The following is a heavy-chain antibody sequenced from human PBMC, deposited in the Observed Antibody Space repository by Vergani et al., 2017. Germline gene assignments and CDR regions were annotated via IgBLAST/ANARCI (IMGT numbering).Heavy chain of an antibody. CDR1: GGSFTSYH. Sequence: QVQLQQWGGGLLKPSETLSLTCVVNGGSFTSYHWTWIRQSPGEGLEWVGDIDHTGRPDYNPSLKGRLTMSVDKSRNKFSLTLNSVTATDTAIYFCARVNTETDGHLYYYYYMDVWGQGTAVTVS. CDR2: IDHTGRP. CDR3: ARVNTETDGHLYYYYYMDV. J-gene: IGHJ6*03. V-gene: IGHV4-34*01. D-gene: IGHD4-11*01.